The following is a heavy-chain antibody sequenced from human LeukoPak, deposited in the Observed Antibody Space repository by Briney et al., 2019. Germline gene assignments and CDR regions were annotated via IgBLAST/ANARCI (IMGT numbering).Heavy chain of an antibody. CDR2: IKEDGTEK. V-gene: IGHV3-7*04. CDR3: ARDLRITFGGANFDDY. CDR1: GFSFSSYW. D-gene: IGHD3-16*01. Sequence: GGSLRLSCAASGFSFSSYWMSWVRQAPGKGLEWVANIKEDGTEKNYVDSVKGRFTISRDNAKNSLYLQMNSLRGEDTAVYYCARDLRITFGGANFDDYWGQGTPVTVSS. J-gene: IGHJ4*02.